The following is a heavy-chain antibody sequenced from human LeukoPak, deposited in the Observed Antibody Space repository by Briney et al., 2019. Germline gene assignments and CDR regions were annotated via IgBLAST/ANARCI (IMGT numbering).Heavy chain of an antibody. V-gene: IGHV3-21*01. J-gene: IGHJ3*02. D-gene: IGHD6-19*01. CDR3: ASSGWSRDAFDT. CDR1: GFTFSSYS. Sequence: PGGSLSLSCAVSGFTFSSYSVKWVRQAPGKGLERVSSISSSSSYIYYADSVKGLFTISRDNAKNSLYLQMNSLRAEDTAVYYCASSGWSRDAFDTWGQGTIVTVSS. CDR2: ISSSSSYI.